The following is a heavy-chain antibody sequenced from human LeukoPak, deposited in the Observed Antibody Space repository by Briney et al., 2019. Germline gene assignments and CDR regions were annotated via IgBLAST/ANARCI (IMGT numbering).Heavy chain of an antibody. D-gene: IGHD5-12*01. CDR1: GFTFSNYW. CDR2: INQDGSEE. J-gene: IGHJ4*02. Sequence: GGSLRLSCAASGFTFSNYWMTWVRQAPGKGLEWVAHINQDGSEEHYMDSAKARFTISRDNAKNSLSLQMTSLRAEDTAVYYCVRDGGVSGYDLLDYWGQGTLVTVSS. V-gene: IGHV3-7*01. CDR3: VRDGGVSGYDLLDY.